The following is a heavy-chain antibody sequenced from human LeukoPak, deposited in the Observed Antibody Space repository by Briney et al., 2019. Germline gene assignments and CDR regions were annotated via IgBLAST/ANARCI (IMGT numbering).Heavy chain of an antibody. V-gene: IGHV4-59*01. J-gene: IGHJ3*02. CDR2: IYYSGST. D-gene: IGHD2-21*02. CDR3: AREIPCGGDCYYDALDI. CDR1: GGSISSYY. Sequence: SETLSLTCTVSGGSISSYYWSWIRQPPGKGLEWIGYIYYSGSTNYNPSLKSRVTISVDTSKNQFSLKLSSVTAADTAVYYCAREIPCGGDCYYDALDIWGQGTMVTVSS.